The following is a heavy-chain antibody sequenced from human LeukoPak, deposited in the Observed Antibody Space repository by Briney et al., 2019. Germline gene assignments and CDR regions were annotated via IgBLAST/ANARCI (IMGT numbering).Heavy chain of an antibody. CDR1: VYTFTNYG. Sequence: ASVKVSCKAFVYTFTNYGISWVRQAPGQGLEWIGWISVYNGNTNYLQKLQDRFTITTDTSTSTAYMEMRSLRSDDTAVYYCARVRYGDNYWYFDVWGRGTQVTVSS. V-gene: IGHV1-18*01. CDR2: ISVYNGNT. CDR3: ARVRYGDNYWYFDV. J-gene: IGHJ2*01. D-gene: IGHD4-17*01.